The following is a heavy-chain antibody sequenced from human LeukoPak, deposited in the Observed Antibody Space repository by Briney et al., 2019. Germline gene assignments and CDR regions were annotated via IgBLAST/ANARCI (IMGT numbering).Heavy chain of an antibody. CDR2: IDTTGSI. V-gene: IGHV4-4*07. CDR3: ARDLGGGWFDP. J-gene: IGHJ5*02. CDR1: GGSISTYY. Sequence: SETLSLTCTVSGGSISTYYWSWIRQPAGKGLEWIGRIDTTGSINYNPSLKSRVTVSGDTSKNQFSLKLSSVTAADTAVYYCARDLGGGWFDPWGQGTLVTVSS.